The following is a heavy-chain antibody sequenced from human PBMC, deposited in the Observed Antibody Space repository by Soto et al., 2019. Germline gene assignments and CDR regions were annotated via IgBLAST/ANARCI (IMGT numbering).Heavy chain of an antibody. J-gene: IGHJ6*02. V-gene: IGHV4-61*03. CDR2: VHQSGST. CDR1: GCSISGSDYY. D-gene: IGHD3-3*01. Sequence: SETMSLTYTISGCSISGSDYYWTWIRPSPPQKKEWIGYVHQSGSTNYNPSLKSRVGISIDTSKKHFSLKLTSVTAADTAVYYCARVSTLGEIIYYYAMDVWGRGTTVT. CDR3: ARVSTLGEIIYYYAMDV.